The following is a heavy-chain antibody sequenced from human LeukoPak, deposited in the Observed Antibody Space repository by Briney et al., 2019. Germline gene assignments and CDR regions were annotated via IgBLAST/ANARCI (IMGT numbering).Heavy chain of an antibody. J-gene: IGHJ6*03. D-gene: IGHD2-15*01. Sequence: SETLSLTCTVSGGSISSYYWSWIRQPPGKGLEWIGYIYYSGSTSYNPSLKSRVTISVDTSKNQFSLKLSSVTAADTAVYYCARAPRSLNCSGGSCYSVHYYYYMDVWGKGTTVTVSS. CDR2: IYYSGST. CDR3: ARAPRSLNCSGGSCYSVHYYYYMDV. CDR1: GGSISSYY. V-gene: IGHV4-59*01.